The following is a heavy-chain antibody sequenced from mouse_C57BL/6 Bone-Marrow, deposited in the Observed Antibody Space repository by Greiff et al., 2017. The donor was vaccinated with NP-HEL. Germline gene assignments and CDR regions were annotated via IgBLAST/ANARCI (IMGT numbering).Heavy chain of an antibody. CDR1: GYTFTDYE. J-gene: IGHJ2*01. CDR2: IDPETGGT. V-gene: IGHV1-15*01. CDR3: TRSPSLFDY. Sequence: VQLQQSGAELVRPGASVTLSCKASGYTFTDYEMHWVKQTPVHGLEWIGAIDPETGGTAYNQKFKGKAILTADKSSSTAYMELRSLTSEDSAVYYCTRSPSLFDYWGQGTTLTVSS. D-gene: IGHD6-1*01.